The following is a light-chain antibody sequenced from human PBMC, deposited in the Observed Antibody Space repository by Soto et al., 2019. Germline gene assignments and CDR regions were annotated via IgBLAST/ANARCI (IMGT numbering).Light chain of an antibody. CDR2: GAS. CDR3: QQYGTSPRT. J-gene: IGKJ5*01. V-gene: IGKV3-20*01. Sequence: EIVMTQSPGTLSVSPGERATLSCRASQSISGNLVWYQQKPGQAPRLLIYGASTRATGIPDRFSGSGSGTDFTLTISRLEPEDFAVYICQQYGTSPRTFGQGTRLEIK. CDR1: QSISGN.